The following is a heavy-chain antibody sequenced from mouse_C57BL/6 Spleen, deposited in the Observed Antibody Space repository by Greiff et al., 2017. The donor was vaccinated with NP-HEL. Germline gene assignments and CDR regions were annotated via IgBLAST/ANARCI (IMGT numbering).Heavy chain of an antibody. CDR2: IHPNSGST. J-gene: IGHJ2*01. Sequence: QVQLQQPGAELVKPGASVKLSCKASGYTFTSYWMHWVKQRPGQGLEWIGMIHPNSGSTNYNEKFKSKATLTVDTSSSTAYMQLSSLTSEDSAVYYCARYHHSIPFFDYWGQGTTLTVSS. CDR1: GYTFTSYW. CDR3: ARYHHSIPFFDY. D-gene: IGHD2-3*01. V-gene: IGHV1-64*01.